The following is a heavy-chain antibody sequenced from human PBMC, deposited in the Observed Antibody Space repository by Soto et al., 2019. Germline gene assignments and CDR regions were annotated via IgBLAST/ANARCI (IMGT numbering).Heavy chain of an antibody. Sequence: QVQLVESGGGLVKPGGSLRLSCAASGFTFSDYYMSWIRQAPGKGLEWVSYISSSGSTIYYADSVKGRFTISRDNAKNSLYLQMNSLRAEDTAVSYCGSLYGSGSYFGYYYGRDVWGQWTTVSVSS. D-gene: IGHD3-10*01. V-gene: IGHV3-11*01. J-gene: IGHJ6*02. CDR3: GSLYGSGSYFGYYYGRDV. CDR1: GFTFSDYY. CDR2: ISSSGSTI.